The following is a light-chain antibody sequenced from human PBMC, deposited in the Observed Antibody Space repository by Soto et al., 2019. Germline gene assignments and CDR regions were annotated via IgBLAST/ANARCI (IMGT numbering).Light chain of an antibody. CDR2: GAS. Sequence: ETVLTQSPGTLSLSPGERATLSCRASQTIRSNYLAWYRQTPGQAPRLLIYGASNRATGIADRFSGSGSGTDFSIIISRLEPEDFALYYCQQYGSSPWTFGQGTKVEI. CDR1: QTIRSNY. J-gene: IGKJ1*01. V-gene: IGKV3-20*01. CDR3: QQYGSSPWT.